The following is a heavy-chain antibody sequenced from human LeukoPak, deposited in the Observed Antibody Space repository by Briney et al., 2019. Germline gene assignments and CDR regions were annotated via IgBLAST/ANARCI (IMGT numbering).Heavy chain of an antibody. J-gene: IGHJ4*02. CDR1: GGSFSGYY. CDR3: ARGIAAAADY. CDR2: INHSGST. V-gene: IGHV4-34*01. D-gene: IGHD6-13*01. Sequence: SETLSLTCAVYGGSFSGYYWSWIRQPPGKGLEWIGEINHSGSTNYNPSLKSRVTISVDTSKNQFSLKVSSVTAADTAVYYCARGIAAAADYWGQGTLVTVSS.